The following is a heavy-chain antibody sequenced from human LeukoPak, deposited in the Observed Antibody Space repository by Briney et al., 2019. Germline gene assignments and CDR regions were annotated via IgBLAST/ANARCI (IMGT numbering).Heavy chain of an antibody. J-gene: IGHJ4*02. CDR3: AKDRDYGGNSGLGH. CDR1: GFTFSTYG. Sequence: GGSLRLPCAASGFTFSTYGMSWVRQAPGKGLEWVSALSGSGNTTYYADSVKGWFTISRDNSKNTLYLQINSLRAEDTAVYYCAKDRDYGGNSGLGHWGQGTLVTVSS. D-gene: IGHD4-23*01. CDR2: LSGSGNTT. V-gene: IGHV3-23*01.